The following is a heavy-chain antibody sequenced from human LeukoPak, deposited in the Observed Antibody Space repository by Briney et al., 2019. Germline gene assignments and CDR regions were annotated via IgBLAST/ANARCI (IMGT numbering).Heavy chain of an antibody. CDR3: AKSPIAVAGTCFDY. Sequence: GGSLRLSSAASGFTFSSYAMSWVRQAPGKGLEWVSAISGSGGSTYYADSVKGRFTISRDNSKNTLYLQMNSLRAEDTAVYYCAKSPIAVAGTCFDYWGQGTLVTVSP. V-gene: IGHV3-23*01. CDR1: GFTFSSYA. CDR2: ISGSGGST. D-gene: IGHD6-19*01. J-gene: IGHJ4*02.